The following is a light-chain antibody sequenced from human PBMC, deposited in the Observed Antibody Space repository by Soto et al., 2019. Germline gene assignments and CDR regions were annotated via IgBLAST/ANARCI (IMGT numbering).Light chain of an antibody. Sequence: AIRMTQSPSSFSASTGDRVTITCRASQCISSYLAWYQQKPGKAPKLLIYAASTLQSGVPSRFSGSVSGTDFTLTISCLQSEDFATYYCQQYYSYPYPFGQGTKLEIK. CDR1: QCISSY. J-gene: IGKJ2*01. CDR3: QQYYSYPYP. CDR2: AAS. V-gene: IGKV1-8*01.